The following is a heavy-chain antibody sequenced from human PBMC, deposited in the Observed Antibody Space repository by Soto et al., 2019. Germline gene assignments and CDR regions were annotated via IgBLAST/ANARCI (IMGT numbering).Heavy chain of an antibody. V-gene: IGHV4-59*01. CDR1: GGSISSYY. CDR2: IYYGGST. Sequence: PSETLSLTCTVSGGSISSYYWSWIRQPPGKGLEWIGYIYYGGSTNYNPSLKSRVTISVDTSKNQFSLKLSSVTAADTAVYYCARAPRYIVATSWFDPWGQGTLVTVSS. J-gene: IGHJ5*02. D-gene: IGHD5-12*01. CDR3: ARAPRYIVATSWFDP.